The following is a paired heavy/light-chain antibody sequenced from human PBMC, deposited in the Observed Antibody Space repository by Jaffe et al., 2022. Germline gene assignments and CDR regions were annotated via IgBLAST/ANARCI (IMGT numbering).Heavy chain of an antibody. CDR3: ARGNVLWGGSGYFDH. Sequence: QVQLQESGPGLVKPSETLSLICAVSGNSISSAYYWGWIRQPPGKGLEWIGSIYHSGSTYYNPSLKSRATISVDTSKKQFSLKLTSVTAADTAVYYCARGNVLWGGSGYFDHWGQGTLVTVSS. CDR2: IYHSGST. CDR1: GNSISSAYY. V-gene: IGHV4-38-2*01. J-gene: IGHJ4*02. D-gene: IGHD2-15*01.
Light chain of an antibody. CDR2: GAS. V-gene: IGKV3-20*01. CDR3: QQYGISPQT. Sequence: EIVLTQSPGTLSLSPGERATLSCRASQSVSSNYLAWYQQKPGQAPRLLIYGASSRATGIPDRFSGSGSGTDFTLTISRLEPEDFAVYFCQQYGISPQTFGQGTKVEIK. CDR1: QSVSSNY. J-gene: IGKJ1*01.